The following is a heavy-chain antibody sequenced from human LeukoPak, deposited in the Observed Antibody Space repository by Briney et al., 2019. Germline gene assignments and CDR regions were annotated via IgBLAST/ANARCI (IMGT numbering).Heavy chain of an antibody. Sequence: GGSQRLSCAAWVRTLRNYDVLGVPRSPGKGVEYVTSSSLCGSIYFADSGKGRLTHSRDQSRNTPYLQMNNPSSNDTALYYCKKQPERSGYREIWYVSYFKSWGQGDLVTASS. CDR2: SSLCGSI. CDR1: VRTLRNYD. J-gene: IGHJ4*02. CDR3: KKQPERSGYREIWYVSYFKS. D-gene: IGHD6-13*01. V-gene: IGHV3-23*01.